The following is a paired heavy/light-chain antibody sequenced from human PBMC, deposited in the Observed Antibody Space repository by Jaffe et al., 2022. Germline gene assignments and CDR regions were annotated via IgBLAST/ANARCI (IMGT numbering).Heavy chain of an antibody. CDR2: INHSGST. V-gene: IGHV4-34*01. J-gene: IGHJ5*02. D-gene: IGHD3-3*01. Sequence: QVQLQQWGAGLLKPSETLSLTCAVYGGSFSGYYWSWIRQPPGKGLEWIGEINHSGSTNYNPSLKSRVTISVDTSKNQFSLKLSSVTAADTAVYYCARGLGFGTNYDFWSGSGSAHHQREYNWFDPWGQGTLVTVSS. CDR3: ARGLGFGTNYDFWSGSGSAHHQREYNWFDP. CDR1: GGSFSGYY.
Light chain of an antibody. CDR3: NSRDSSGNHLGV. CDR2: GKN. J-gene: IGLJ3*02. V-gene: IGLV3-19*01. CDR1: SLRSYY. Sequence: SSELTQDPAVSVALGQTVRITCQGDSLRSYYASWYQQKPGQAPVLVIYGKNNRPSGIPDRFSGSSSGNTASLTITGAQAEDEADYYCNSRDSSGNHLGVFGGGTKLTVL.